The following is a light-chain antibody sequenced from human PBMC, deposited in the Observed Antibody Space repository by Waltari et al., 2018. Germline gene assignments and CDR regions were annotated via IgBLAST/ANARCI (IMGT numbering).Light chain of an antibody. Sequence: VLTQSPGTPSLSPGERATLSCMASQSVSRTLSWYQQKPGQAPRLLIYGASTRATGIPDRFSGSGSGTDFSLTISILEPEDFAVYYCQHYVRLPVTFGQGTKVEIK. CDR3: QHYVRLPVT. V-gene: IGKV3-20*01. CDR2: GAS. CDR1: QSVSRT. J-gene: IGKJ1*01.